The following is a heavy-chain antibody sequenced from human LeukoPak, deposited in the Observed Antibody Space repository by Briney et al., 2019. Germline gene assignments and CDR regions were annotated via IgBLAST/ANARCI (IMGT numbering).Heavy chain of an antibody. CDR1: GFTFSSYG. J-gene: IGHJ4*02. V-gene: IGHV3-21*01. D-gene: IGHD3-10*01. CDR2: ISSSSSYI. Sequence: PGRSLRLSCAASGFTFSSYGMHWVRQAPGKGLEWVSSISSSSSYIYYADSVKGRFTISRDNAKTSLYLHMNSLRAEDTAVYYCGRDIRVAWFGGNQLPPYFFDYWGQGTLVTVSS. CDR3: GRDIRVAWFGGNQLPPYFFDY.